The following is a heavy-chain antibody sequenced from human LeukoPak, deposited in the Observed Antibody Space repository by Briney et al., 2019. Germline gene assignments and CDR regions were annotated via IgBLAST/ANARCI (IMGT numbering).Heavy chain of an antibody. CDR3: AKERSNGGLRLDF. CDR1: GYTFTDYY. J-gene: IGHJ4*02. Sequence: ASVKVSCKASGYTFTDYYMHWVRQAPGQGLEWMGWINPNSGVTSYAQNFQGRVTMTRDTSISTAYMELTWLSSDDTAVYYCAKERSNGGLRLDFWGQGTLVTASS. CDR2: INPNSGVT. V-gene: IGHV1-2*02. D-gene: IGHD3-16*01.